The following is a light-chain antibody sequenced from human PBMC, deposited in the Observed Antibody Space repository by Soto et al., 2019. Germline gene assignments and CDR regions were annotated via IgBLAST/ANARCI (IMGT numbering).Light chain of an antibody. CDR3: TSYGGNDLLV. V-gene: IGLV2-8*01. Sequence: QSALTQPPSASGSPGQSVTISCTGTSSDVGSYKYVSWYQQYPGKAPKLMIYEVTRRPSGVPDRFSGSKSGNTASLTVSGLKAEDEADYYCTSYGGNDLLVFGGGTKVTVL. CDR1: SSDVGSYKY. J-gene: IGLJ3*02. CDR2: EVT.